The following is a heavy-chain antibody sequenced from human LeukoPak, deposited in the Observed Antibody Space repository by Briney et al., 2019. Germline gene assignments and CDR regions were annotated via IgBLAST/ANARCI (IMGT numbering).Heavy chain of an antibody. CDR2: IRYDGSNK. CDR3: AKDFWGPHITGTTGLDY. CDR1: GFTFSSYG. V-gene: IGHV3-30*02. J-gene: IGHJ4*02. Sequence: PGGSLRLSCAASGFTFSSYGMHWVRQAPGKGLEWVAFIRYDGSNKYYADSVKGRFTISRDNSKNTLYLQMNSLRAEDTAVYYCAKDFWGPHITGTTGLDYWGQGTLVTVSS. D-gene: IGHD1-7*01.